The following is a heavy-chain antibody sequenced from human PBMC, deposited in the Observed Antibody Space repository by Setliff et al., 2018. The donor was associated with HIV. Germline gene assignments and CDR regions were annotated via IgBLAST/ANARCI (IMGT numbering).Heavy chain of an antibody. Sequence: GGSLRLSCAASRFTFSTYGMNWVRQAPGKGLEWVSYISSRSSNIFYAESVKGQFTISRDNAKNSLYLQMNSLRVEDTAVYYCARARLNYGVELLDAFDIWGQGTMVTVSS. V-gene: IGHV3-48*01. CDR2: ISSRSSNI. CDR3: ARARLNYGVELLDAFDI. D-gene: IGHD4-17*01. CDR1: RFTFSTYG. J-gene: IGHJ3*02.